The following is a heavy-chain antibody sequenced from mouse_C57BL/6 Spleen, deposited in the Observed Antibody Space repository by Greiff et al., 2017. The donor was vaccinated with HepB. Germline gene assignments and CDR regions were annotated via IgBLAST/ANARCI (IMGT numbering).Heavy chain of an antibody. V-gene: IGHV5-16*01. CDR3: ARERDGSSLFDY. Sequence: DVHLVESEGGLVQPGSSMKLSCTASGFTFSDYYMAWVRQVPEKGLEWVANINYDGSSTYYLDSLKSRFIISRDNAKNILYLQMSSLKSEDTATYYCARERDGSSLFDYWGQSTTLTVSS. CDR1: GFTFSDYY. CDR2: INYDGSST. D-gene: IGHD1-1*01. J-gene: IGHJ2*01.